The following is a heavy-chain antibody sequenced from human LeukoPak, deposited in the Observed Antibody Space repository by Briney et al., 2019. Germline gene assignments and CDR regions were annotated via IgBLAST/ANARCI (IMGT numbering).Heavy chain of an antibody. CDR1: GGSISSYY. CDR2: IYYAGST. Sequence: TVSLTCSVSGGSISSYYWSWIRQPPGKGLEWIGYIYYAGSTNYNPSLKSRVTISVDTSKNQFSLKLSSVTAADTAVYYCARVGFASIYGLGSYVPSFDPWGQGTLVTVTS. V-gene: IGHV4-59*01. CDR3: ARVGFASIYGLGSYVPSFDP. D-gene: IGHD3-10*01. J-gene: IGHJ5*02.